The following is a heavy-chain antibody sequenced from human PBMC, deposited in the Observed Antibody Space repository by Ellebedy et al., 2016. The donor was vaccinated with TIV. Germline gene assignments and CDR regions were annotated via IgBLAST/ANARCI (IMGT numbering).Heavy chain of an antibody. CDR1: GVTVSNNY. D-gene: IGHD2-15*01. V-gene: IGHV3-66*01. Sequence: GESLKISCAASGVTVSNNYMTWVRRAPGKGLECVSVIYSGGTTYYTDSVRGRFTVSRDGSKNTLYLQMNSLRAEDTAVYYCARDPPADRTSTWGWGQGTLVTVSS. J-gene: IGHJ4*02. CDR2: IYSGGTT. CDR3: ARDPPADRTSTWG.